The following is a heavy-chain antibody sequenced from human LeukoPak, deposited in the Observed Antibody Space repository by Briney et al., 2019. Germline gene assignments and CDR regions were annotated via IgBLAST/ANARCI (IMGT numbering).Heavy chain of an antibody. CDR1: GFTFSDYY. Sequence: GGSLRLSCAASGFTFSDYYMSWIRQAPGKGLEWVSYISSSSSYTNYAGSVKGRFTISRDNAKNSLYLQMNSLRAEDTAVYHCARNRNYRSMDEKVDYFDYWGQGTLVTVSS. CDR3: ARNRNYRSMDEKVDYFDY. D-gene: IGHD6-19*01. J-gene: IGHJ4*02. CDR2: ISSSSSYT. V-gene: IGHV3-11*03.